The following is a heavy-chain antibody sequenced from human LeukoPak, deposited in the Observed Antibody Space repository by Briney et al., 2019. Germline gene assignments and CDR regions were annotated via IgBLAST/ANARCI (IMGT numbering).Heavy chain of an antibody. Sequence: GGSLRLSCAASGFSFSDAWMNWVRQAPGKGLEWVGHIRSKADGGTPDYIAPVKGRFTISRDDSKDTLYLQMNSLNTEDTAMYYCTTRSPARYCSDGACSSSAAYWGQGTLVTVSS. CDR1: GFSFSDAW. V-gene: IGHV3-15*07. D-gene: IGHD2-15*01. CDR2: IRSKADGGTP. J-gene: IGHJ4*02. CDR3: TTRSPARYCSDGACSSSAAY.